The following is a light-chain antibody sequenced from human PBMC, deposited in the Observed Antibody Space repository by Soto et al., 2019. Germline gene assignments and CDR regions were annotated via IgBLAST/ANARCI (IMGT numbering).Light chain of an antibody. V-gene: IGKV3-20*01. CDR3: QQYGSSTYT. Sequence: ELVLTQSPGTLSLSPGERATLSCRARQSVSSSYLAWYQQKPGQAPRLLIYGASSRATGIPDRFSGSGSGIDFTLTISRMEPEDFAVYYCQQYGSSTYTFVQGTPLESK. CDR2: GAS. J-gene: IGKJ2*01. CDR1: QSVSSSY.